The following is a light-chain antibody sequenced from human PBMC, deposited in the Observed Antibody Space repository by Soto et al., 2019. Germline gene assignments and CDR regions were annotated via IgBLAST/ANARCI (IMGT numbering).Light chain of an antibody. CDR2: DVS. CDR3: SSYTGSSTLVI. Sequence: QSALTQPASVSGSPGQSITISCTGTSSVVGGYNYVSWYQQHPGKAPKLMIYDVSNRPSGVSDRFSGSRSGNTASLAISGLQAEDEAHYFCSSYTGSSTLVIFGGGTKLTVL. J-gene: IGLJ2*01. V-gene: IGLV2-14*03. CDR1: SSVVGGYNY.